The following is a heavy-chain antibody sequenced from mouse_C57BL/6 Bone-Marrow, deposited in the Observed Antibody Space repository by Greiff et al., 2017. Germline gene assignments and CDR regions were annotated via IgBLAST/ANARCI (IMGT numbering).Heavy chain of an antibody. Sequence: VKLQQPGAELVMPGASVKLSCKASGYTFTSYWMHWVKQRPGQGLEWIGEIDPSDSYTNYNQKFKGKSTLTVDKSSSTAYMQLSSLTSEDSAVYYGAITTVVATRDWYFDVWGTGTTVTVSS. CDR1: GYTFTSYW. V-gene: IGHV1-69*01. CDR3: AITTVVATRDWYFDV. J-gene: IGHJ1*03. CDR2: IDPSDSYT. D-gene: IGHD1-1*01.